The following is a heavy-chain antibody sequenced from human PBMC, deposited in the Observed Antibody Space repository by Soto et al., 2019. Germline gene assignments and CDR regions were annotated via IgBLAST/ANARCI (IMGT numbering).Heavy chain of an antibody. CDR2: FYSSGAT. CDR1: GGSISNYY. CDR3: SRGDPPDA. J-gene: IGHJ5*02. Sequence: SETLSLTCTVSGGSISNYYWSWIRQPPGKGLEWIGYFYSSGATNYNPSLKSRVTISADTSENQFSLRMTSVTAADTAVYYCSRGDPPDAWGQGTLVTVSS. V-gene: IGHV4-59*01.